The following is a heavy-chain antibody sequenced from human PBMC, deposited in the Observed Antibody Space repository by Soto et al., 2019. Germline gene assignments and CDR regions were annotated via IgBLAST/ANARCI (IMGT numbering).Heavy chain of an antibody. CDR1: GLTFRSYA. CDR3: GKAHYYDSSVYSFFDY. D-gene: IGHD3-22*01. J-gene: IGHJ4*02. Sequence: GGSLRLSCAASGLTFRSYAMSWVRQAPGKGLEWVSAISGSGGSTYYADSVKGRFTISRDNSKNTLYLQMNSLRAEDTAVYYCGKAHYYDSSVYSFFDYWAQGPLVTFSS. V-gene: IGHV3-23*01. CDR2: ISGSGGST.